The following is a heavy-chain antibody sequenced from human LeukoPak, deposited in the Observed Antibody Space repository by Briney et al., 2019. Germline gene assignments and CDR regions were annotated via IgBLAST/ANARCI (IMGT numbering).Heavy chain of an antibody. CDR1: GGSFSGYY. D-gene: IGHD6-13*01. V-gene: IGHV4-34*01. Sequence: ETLSLTCAVYGGSFSGYYWSWIRQPPGKGLEWIGEINHSGSTNYNPSLKRRVTISVHSSKNQFSLKLSSVTAADTAVYYCARVAYSSGWYAFDYCGQGTLFSVSS. CDR3: ARVAYSSGWYAFDY. J-gene: IGHJ4*02. CDR2: INHSGST.